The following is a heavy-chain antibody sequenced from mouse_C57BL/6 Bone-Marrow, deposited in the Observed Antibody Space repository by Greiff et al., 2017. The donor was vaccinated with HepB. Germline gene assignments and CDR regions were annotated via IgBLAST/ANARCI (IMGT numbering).Heavy chain of an antibody. CDR3: ARGYGSSYDWFAY. CDR1: GYTFTSYW. Sequence: VQLQQPGAELVKPGASVKLSCKASGYTFTSYWMHWVKQRPGRGLEWIGRIDPNSGGTKYNEKFKSKATLTVDKPSSTAYMQLSSLTSEGSAVYVCARGYGSSYDWFAYWGQGTLVTVSA. V-gene: IGHV1-72*01. D-gene: IGHD1-1*01. J-gene: IGHJ3*01. CDR2: IDPNSGGT.